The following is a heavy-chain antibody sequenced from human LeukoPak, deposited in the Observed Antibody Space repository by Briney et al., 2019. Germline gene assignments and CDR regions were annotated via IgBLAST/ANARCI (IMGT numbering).Heavy chain of an antibody. Sequence: GGSLRLSCAASGFTFSTYWMSWVRQAPGKGLEWMASIDQHGSEKYYVDSVKGRFTISRDNAKNSLYLQVNSLRAEDTAVYYCVRGRGDSSGWISWGQGTLVTVSS. J-gene: IGHJ5*02. CDR2: IDQHGSEK. CDR1: GFTFSTYW. D-gene: IGHD6-19*01. CDR3: VRGRGDSSGWIS. V-gene: IGHV3-7*04.